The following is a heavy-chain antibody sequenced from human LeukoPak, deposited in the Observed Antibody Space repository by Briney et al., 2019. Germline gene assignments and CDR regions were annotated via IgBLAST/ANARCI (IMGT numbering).Heavy chain of an antibody. J-gene: IGHJ5*02. Sequence: SQTLSLTCAVYGGSFSGYYWSWIRQPPGKGLEWIGEINHSGSTNYNPSLKTRVTISVDTSKNQFSLKLSSLTTAHTAVYYCARGGAYSSSWRLENWFDPWGEGTLVTVSS. CDR2: INHSGST. V-gene: IGHV4-34*01. CDR3: ARGGAYSSSWRLENWFDP. D-gene: IGHD6-13*01. CDR1: GGSFSGYY.